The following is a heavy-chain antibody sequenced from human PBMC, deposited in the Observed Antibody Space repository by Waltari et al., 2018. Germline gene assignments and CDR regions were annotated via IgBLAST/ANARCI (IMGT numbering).Heavy chain of an antibody. CDR1: GGSISSYY. V-gene: IGHV4-59*01. Sequence: QVQLQESGPGLVKPSETLSLTCTVSGGSISSYYWTWIRQPPGKGLEWIGYIYHRGTTYYNPSLKSRVTISVDTSKKQFSLSLNSITAADTAVYYCASGGYGRGSYYTYMDVWGKGTTVTVSS. CDR3: ASGGYGRGSYYTYMDV. CDR2: IYHRGTT. D-gene: IGHD5-18*01. J-gene: IGHJ6*03.